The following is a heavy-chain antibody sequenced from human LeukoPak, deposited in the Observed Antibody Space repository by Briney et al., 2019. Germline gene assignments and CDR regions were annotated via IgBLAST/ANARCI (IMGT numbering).Heavy chain of an antibody. V-gene: IGHV4-31*01. J-gene: IGHJ4*02. CDR2: IYYSGST. Sequence: SETLSLTCTLSGGSISSGGYYWSWIRQHPGKGLGWIGYIYYSGSTYYNPSLKIQVTISVDTSKNQFSLKLSSATAADTAVYYCARDLGYADYWGQGTLVTVSS. CDR1: GGSISSGGYY. D-gene: IGHD1-1*01. CDR3: ARDLGYADY.